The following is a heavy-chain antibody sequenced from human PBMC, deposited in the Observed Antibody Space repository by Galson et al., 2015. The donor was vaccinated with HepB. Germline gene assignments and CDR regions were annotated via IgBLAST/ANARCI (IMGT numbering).Heavy chain of an antibody. J-gene: IGHJ4*02. D-gene: IGHD5-18*01. CDR1: GFTFSSYS. Sequence: LRLSCAASGFTFSSYSMNWVRQAPGKGLEWVSSISSSSYIYYADSVKGRFTISRDNAKNSLYLQMNSLRAEDTAVYYCARDAGLDVDTAMVGGSDYWGQGTLVTVSS. CDR3: ARDAGLDVDTAMVGGSDY. V-gene: IGHV3-21*01. CDR2: ISSSSYI.